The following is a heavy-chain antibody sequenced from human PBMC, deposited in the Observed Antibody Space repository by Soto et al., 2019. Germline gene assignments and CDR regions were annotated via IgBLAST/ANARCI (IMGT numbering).Heavy chain of an antibody. V-gene: IGHV4-59*01. D-gene: IGHD3-10*01. Sequence: SETLSLTCTVSGGSISSYYWSWIRQPPGKGLEWIGYIFYSGSTNYNPSLKSRVTISVDTSKNQFSLRLSSVTAADTAVYYCARDTRFMVRGVQFNWFDPWGQGILATVSS. CDR1: GGSISSYY. J-gene: IGHJ5*02. CDR3: ARDTRFMVRGVQFNWFDP. CDR2: IFYSGST.